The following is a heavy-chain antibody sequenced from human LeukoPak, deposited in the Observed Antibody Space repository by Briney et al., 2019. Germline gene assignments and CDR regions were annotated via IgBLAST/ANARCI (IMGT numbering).Heavy chain of an antibody. CDR1: GFTFTDFL. V-gene: IGHV3-7*01. D-gene: IGHD1-14*01. J-gene: IGHJ4*01. Sequence: GGSVRLSCVSSGFTFTDFLMNWVRQAPGRGRGWVANIKPVGSDTYIVHSVKGRFTIRLHSASNAVYLQMNSLTAEDTGVYYCSGRNSSRNPWAYWGHGTLVSVSS. CDR2: IKPVGSDT. CDR3: SGRNSSRNPWAY.